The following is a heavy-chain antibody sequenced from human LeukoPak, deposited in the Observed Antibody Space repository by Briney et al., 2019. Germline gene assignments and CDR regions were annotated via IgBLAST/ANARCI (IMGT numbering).Heavy chain of an antibody. J-gene: IGHJ2*01. Sequence: SETLSLTCTISGXSISTSSYYWGWIRQPPGKGLEWIGSIFYSGSTYYNPSLKSRVTISVDTSKNQFSLNLSSVTAADTAVYYCARPATVTTSFWYFDLWGRGTLVTVSP. D-gene: IGHD4-17*01. CDR2: IFYSGST. CDR1: GXSISTSSYY. V-gene: IGHV4-39*01. CDR3: ARPATVTTSFWYFDL.